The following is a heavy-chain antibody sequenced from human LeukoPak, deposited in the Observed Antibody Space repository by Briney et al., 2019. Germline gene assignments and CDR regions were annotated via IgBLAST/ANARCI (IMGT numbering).Heavy chain of an antibody. J-gene: IGHJ4*02. V-gene: IGHV4-59*01. D-gene: IGHD3-22*01. CDR3: ARAMVDYDSSAQYYFDY. CDR1: GGSITSYC. Sequence: SETLSLSCTVSGGSITSYCWSWIRQPPGKGLDWIGYIYYSGSTNYNPSLKSRVTISVDTSKNQFSLKLSSVTAADTAVYYCARAMVDYDSSAQYYFDYWGQGTLVTVSS. CDR2: IYYSGST.